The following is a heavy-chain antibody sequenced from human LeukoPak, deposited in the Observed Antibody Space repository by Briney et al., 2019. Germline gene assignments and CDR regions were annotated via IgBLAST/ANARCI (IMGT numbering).Heavy chain of an antibody. CDR1: GGSISNSF. D-gene: IGHD1-26*01. CDR2: IYYTGNT. Sequence: SETLSLTCAVSGGSISNSFWSWIRQPPGKGLEWIAYIYYTGNTKYNPSLKSRVTISVDTSKNQFSLRLSSVTAADTAVYYCARDSGSSPTFDYWGQGTLVTVSS. CDR3: ARDSGSSPTFDY. V-gene: IGHV4-59*01. J-gene: IGHJ4*02.